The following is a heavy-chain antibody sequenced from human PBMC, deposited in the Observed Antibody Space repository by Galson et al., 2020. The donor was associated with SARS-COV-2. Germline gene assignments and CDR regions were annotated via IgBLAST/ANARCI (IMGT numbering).Heavy chain of an antibody. V-gene: IGHV4-39*01. Sequence: PSETLSLTCPVSGVSISTSSHYWDWIPQPTGQGLEWIGTIHYTGRASYNPSLRRRVTISVDTSKNQFSLRLSSVTAADTAVYYCARRSRVVTALRDWYFDLWGRGILVTVSS. J-gene: IGHJ2*01. D-gene: IGHD2-21*02. CDR1: GVSISTSSHY. CDR2: IHYTGRA. CDR3: ARRSRVVTALRDWYFDL.